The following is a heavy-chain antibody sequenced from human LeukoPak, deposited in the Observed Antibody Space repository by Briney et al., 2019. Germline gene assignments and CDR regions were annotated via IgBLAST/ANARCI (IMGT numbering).Heavy chain of an antibody. CDR1: GFTFSGSA. V-gene: IGHV3-73*01. CDR3: TMSSRMVRGVIGYYYGMDV. CDR2: IRSKANSHAT. D-gene: IGHD3-10*01. J-gene: IGHJ6*04. Sequence: GGSLRLSCAASGFTFSGSAMHWVRQASGKGLEWVGRIRSKANSHATAYAASVKGRFTISRDDSKNTAYLQMNSLKTEDTAVYYCTMSSRMVRGVIGYYYGMDVWGKGTTVTVSS.